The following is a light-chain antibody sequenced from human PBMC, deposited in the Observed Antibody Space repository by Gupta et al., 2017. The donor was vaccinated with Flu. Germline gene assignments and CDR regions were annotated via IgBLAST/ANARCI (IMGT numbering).Light chain of an antibody. J-gene: IGLJ3*02. V-gene: IGLV1-44*01. CDR3: AAWDDSLKVWM. Sequence: QSVLTQTPSASGTPGQRVTISCSGSSSNIGSNAVNWYQQLPGTVPKLLIYNNNQWPSGVPDRFSGSKSGTSASLAISGLQSEDEADYYCAAWDDSLKVWMFGGGTKLTVL. CDR2: NNN. CDR1: SSNIGSNA.